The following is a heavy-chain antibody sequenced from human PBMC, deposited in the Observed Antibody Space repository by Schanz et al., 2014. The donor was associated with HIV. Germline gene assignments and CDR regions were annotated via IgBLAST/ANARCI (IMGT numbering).Heavy chain of an antibody. CDR3: ARSNYDILRERAYYYYYGLDV. CDR1: GGTFSKYA. J-gene: IGHJ6*02. D-gene: IGHD3-9*01. Sequence: QVQLVQSGAELKKPGSSVKVSCKASGGTFSKYAISWVRQAPGQGLEWVGGIIPIFGTANYAPKFQGRVTITADESTSTAFLDLSSLTSDDTAVYFCARSNYDILRERAYYYYYGLDVWGQGTAVTVSS. CDR2: IIPIFGTA. V-gene: IGHV1-69*01.